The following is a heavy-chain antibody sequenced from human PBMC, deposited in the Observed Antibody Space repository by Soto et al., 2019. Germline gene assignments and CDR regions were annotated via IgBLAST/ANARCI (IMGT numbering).Heavy chain of an antibody. CDR1: GYTFSSYS. CDR3: ARDNGYYDF. CDR2: ISTTSGNT. D-gene: IGHD2-8*01. Sequence: QIQMVQSGAEVKQPGASVKISCKTSGYTFSSYSINRVRQAPGQGLEWMARISTTSGNTHYAEIVQGRVTVTLDNSARTAFMEMWGLTSDDTAVYFCARDNGYYDFWGQGTLVTVSS. J-gene: IGHJ4*02. V-gene: IGHV1-18*01.